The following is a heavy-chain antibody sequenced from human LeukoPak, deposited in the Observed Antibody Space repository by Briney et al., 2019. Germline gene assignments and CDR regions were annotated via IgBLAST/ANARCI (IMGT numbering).Heavy chain of an antibody. CDR1: GYTFTSYG. Sequence: ASVKVSCKAPGYTFTSYGISWVRQAPGQGLEWMGWISAYNGNTNYAQKLQGRVTMTTDTSTSTAYMELRSPRSDDTAVYYCAREEGVSGIVVVPAALNWFDPWGQGTLVTVSS. J-gene: IGHJ5*02. V-gene: IGHV1-18*01. CDR3: AREEGVSGIVVVPAALNWFDP. CDR2: ISAYNGNT. D-gene: IGHD2-2*01.